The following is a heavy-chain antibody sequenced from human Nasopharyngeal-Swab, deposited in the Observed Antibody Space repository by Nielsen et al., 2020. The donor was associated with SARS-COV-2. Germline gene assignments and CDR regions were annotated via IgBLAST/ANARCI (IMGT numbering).Heavy chain of an antibody. Sequence: SETLSLTCRLSGGSIINDYWTWLRQPPGKGLEWIGQIYSSGTTNYNPSLMSRITISVDTSRNQFSLTLSSVTAADTAIYYCARRLWSGREYYMDVWGKGTTVTVSS. V-gene: IGHV4-59*08. D-gene: IGHD3-3*01. J-gene: IGHJ6*03. CDR1: GGSIINDY. CDR2: IYSSGTT. CDR3: ARRLWSGREYYMDV.